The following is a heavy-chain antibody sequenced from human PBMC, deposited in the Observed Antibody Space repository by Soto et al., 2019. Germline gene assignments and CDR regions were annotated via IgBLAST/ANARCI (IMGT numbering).Heavy chain of an antibody. J-gene: IGHJ6*02. CDR2: IYSGGST. CDR3: AGGVPPVTTIVVVVAATLFYGMDV. Sequence: GGSLRLSCAASGFTVSSNYMSWVRQAPGKGLEWVSVIYSGGSTYYADSVKGRFTISRDNSKNTLYLQMNSLRAEDTAVYYCAGGVPPVTTIVVVVAATLFYGMDVWGQGTTVTVSS. D-gene: IGHD2-15*01. V-gene: IGHV3-53*01. CDR1: GFTVSSNY.